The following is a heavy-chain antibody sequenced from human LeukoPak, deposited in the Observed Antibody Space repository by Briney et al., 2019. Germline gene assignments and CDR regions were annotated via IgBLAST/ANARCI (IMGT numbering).Heavy chain of an antibody. CDR3: AREDEPYYYGSGSYSGDY. D-gene: IGHD3-10*01. J-gene: IGHJ4*02. Sequence: ASVKVSCTASGGTFSSYAISWVRQAPGQGLEWMGGIIPIFGTANYAQKFQGRVTITADESTSTAYMELSSLRSEDTAVYYCAREDEPYYYGSGSYSGDYWGQGTLVTVSS. CDR1: GGTFSSYA. CDR2: IIPIFGTA. V-gene: IGHV1-69*13.